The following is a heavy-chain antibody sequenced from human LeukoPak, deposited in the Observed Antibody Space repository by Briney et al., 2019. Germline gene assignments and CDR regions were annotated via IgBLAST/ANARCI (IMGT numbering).Heavy chain of an antibody. CDR3: AHRWGRSSGSLYYFDY. CDR2: IYWDDDK. CDR1: GFSLSTSGVS. Sequence: SGPTLLNPTQTLTLTCTFSGFSLSTSGVSVGWIRQPPGKALEWLALIYWDDDKRYSPFLKSRLTITKDTSKNQVVLTMTNMDPVDTATYYCAHRWGRSSGSLYYFDYWGQGTLVTVSS. V-gene: IGHV2-5*02. D-gene: IGHD1-26*01. J-gene: IGHJ4*02.